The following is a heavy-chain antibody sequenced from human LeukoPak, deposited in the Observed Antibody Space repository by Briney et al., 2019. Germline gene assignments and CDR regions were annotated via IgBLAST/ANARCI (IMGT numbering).Heavy chain of an antibody. CDR1: GYTFTGYY. CDR3: ARSQDIVVVPAAKAPSDAFDI. V-gene: IGHV1-2*03. J-gene: IGHJ3*02. Sequence: LGASVKVSCKASGYTFTGYYMHWVRQAPGQGLEWMGWINPNSGGTNYAQKFQGRVTMTRDTSISTAYMELSRLRSDDTAVYYCARSQDIVVVPAAKAPSDAFDIWGQGTMVTVSS. CDR2: INPNSGGT. D-gene: IGHD2-2*01.